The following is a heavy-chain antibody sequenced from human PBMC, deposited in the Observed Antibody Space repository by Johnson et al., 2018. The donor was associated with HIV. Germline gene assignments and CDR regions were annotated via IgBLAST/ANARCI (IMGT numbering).Heavy chain of an antibody. CDR1: GFTFSSYA. J-gene: IGHJ3*02. D-gene: IGHD3-10*01. Sequence: QVQLVESGGGLVQPGRSLRLSCAASGFTFSSYAMHWVRQAPGKGLEWVAVISYDGSNQYYADSVKGRYTISRDNSKNTLYLQMNSLRAEDTAVYYRARARMVRGVRDAFDIWGQGTMVTVSS. V-gene: IGHV3-30-3*01. CDR3: ARARMVRGVRDAFDI. CDR2: ISYDGSNQ.